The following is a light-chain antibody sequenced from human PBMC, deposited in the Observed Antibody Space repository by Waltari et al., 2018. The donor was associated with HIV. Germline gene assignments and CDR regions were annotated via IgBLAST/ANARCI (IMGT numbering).Light chain of an antibody. J-gene: IGKJ4*01. CDR3: QQYGSSPLT. V-gene: IGKV3-20*01. CDR1: QSVTSSF. CDR2: GAS. Sequence: EIVLTQSPGTLSLSPGERATLSCRASQSVTSSFLSWYQQKPGQAPRLLIYGASSRATGIPDRFSGGGSGTDFTLTISRLEPEDFAVYYCQQYGSSPLTF.